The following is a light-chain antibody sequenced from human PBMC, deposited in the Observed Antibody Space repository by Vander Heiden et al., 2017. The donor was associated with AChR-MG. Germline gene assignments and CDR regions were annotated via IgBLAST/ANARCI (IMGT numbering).Light chain of an antibody. CDR1: TVDVTSGNR. J-gene: IGLJ3*02. CDR2: NTD. CDR3: FLLYGGPWV. V-gene: IGLV7-46*01. Sequence: QAVVPQEPSLTVSPGRPVTLSCGSSTVDVTSGNRPHWIQQKPGQDHRKLIFNTDKRHYWTPARFSGSLRGGQAVLTLSGARPEDEAVYYCFLLYGGPWVFGGGTTVTVL.